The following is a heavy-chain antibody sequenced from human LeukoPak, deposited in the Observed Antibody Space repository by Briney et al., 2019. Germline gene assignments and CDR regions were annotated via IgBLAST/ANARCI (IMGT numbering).Heavy chain of an antibody. Sequence: GGSLRLSCAASGFTVSSNYMSWVRQAPGKGLEWVSIIYSSGSTYYGDSVKGRFTISRDSSKNTLYLQMNSLRAEDTAVYYCAKDGGHDGFDYWGQGTLVTVSS. D-gene: IGHD5-12*01. V-gene: IGHV3-66*01. CDR2: IYSSGST. CDR3: AKDGGHDGFDY. CDR1: GFTVSSNY. J-gene: IGHJ4*02.